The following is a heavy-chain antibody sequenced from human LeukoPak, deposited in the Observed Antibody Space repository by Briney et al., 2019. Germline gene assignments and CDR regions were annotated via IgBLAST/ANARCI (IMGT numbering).Heavy chain of an antibody. J-gene: IGHJ6*02. Sequence: ASVKVSCKASGYTLTGYYMHWVRQAPGQGLEWMGWINPNSGGTNYAQKFQGRVTMTRDTSISTAYMELSRLRSDDTAVYYCARGPLDIMITMIVVAHPIYYGMDVWGQGTTVTVSS. CDR3: ARGPLDIMITMIVVAHPIYYGMDV. CDR1: GYTLTGYY. V-gene: IGHV1-2*02. D-gene: IGHD3-22*01. CDR2: INPNSGGT.